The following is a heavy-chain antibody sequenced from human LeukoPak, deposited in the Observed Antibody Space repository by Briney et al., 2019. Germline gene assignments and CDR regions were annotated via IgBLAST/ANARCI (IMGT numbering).Heavy chain of an antibody. CDR3: ARDRRGSGSSFDY. D-gene: IGHD3-10*01. CDR1: GFTFSSYA. V-gene: IGHV3-30*04. CDR2: ISYDGSNK. Sequence: GRSLRLSCAASGFTFSSYAMHWVRQAPGKGLEWVAVISYDGSNKYYADSVKGRFTISRDNSKNTLYLQMNSLRAEDTAVYYCARDRRGSGSSFDYWGQGTLVTVSP. J-gene: IGHJ4*02.